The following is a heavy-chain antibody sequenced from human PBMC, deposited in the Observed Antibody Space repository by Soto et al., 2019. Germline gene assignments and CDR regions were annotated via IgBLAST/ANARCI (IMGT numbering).Heavy chain of an antibody. Sequence: QVQLVQSGAEVKKPGSSVMVSCRASGGTFSSYKISWVRRAPGQGLEWVGGIIPNLGTPNYAQKFQGRVTIFADTSTSTAYMELSSLRSEDTAVYYCARDLVLYGLDVWGQGTTVTVSS. CDR1: GGTFSSYK. CDR3: ARDLVLYGLDV. V-gene: IGHV1-69*06. CDR2: IIPNLGTP. J-gene: IGHJ6*02. D-gene: IGHD3-10*01.